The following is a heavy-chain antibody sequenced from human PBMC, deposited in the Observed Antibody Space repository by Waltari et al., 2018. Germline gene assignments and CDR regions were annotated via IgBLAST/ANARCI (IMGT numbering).Heavy chain of an antibody. V-gene: IGHV3-7*01. CDR3: ARGGGNFEY. D-gene: IGHD2-15*01. CDR2: IKQDGSEK. J-gene: IGHJ4*02. Sequence: EVQLVESGGGLVQPGGSLRLSCAASGFPFGSYWMSWVRQAPGKGLEWVANIKQDGSEKYYVDSVKGRFTISRDNAKNSLYLQMNTLRAEDTAVYYCARGGGNFEYWGQGTLVTVSS. CDR1: GFPFGSYW.